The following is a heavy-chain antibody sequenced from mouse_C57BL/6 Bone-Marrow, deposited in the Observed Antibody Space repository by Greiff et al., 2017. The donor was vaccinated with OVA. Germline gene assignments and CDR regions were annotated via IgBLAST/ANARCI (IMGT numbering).Heavy chain of an antibody. D-gene: IGHD4-1*01. CDR3: ARKLSFDY. CDR1: GYTFTDYY. CDR2: IYPGSGNT. V-gene: IGHV1-76*01. Sequence: VQGVESGAELVRPGASVKLSCKASGYTFTDYYINWVKQRPGQGLEWIARIYPGSGNTYYNEKFKGKATLTAEKSSSTAYMQLSSLTSEDSAVYFCARKLSFDYWGQGTTLTVSS. J-gene: IGHJ2*01.